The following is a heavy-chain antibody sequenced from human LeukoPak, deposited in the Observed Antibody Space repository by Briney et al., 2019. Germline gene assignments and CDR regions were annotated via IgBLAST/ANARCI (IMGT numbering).Heavy chain of an antibody. V-gene: IGHV1-2*06. D-gene: IGHD6-19*01. Sequence: ASVKVSCKASGYTFTGYYMHWVRQAPGQGLEWMGRISPNSGGTNYAQKFQGRVTMTRDTSISTAYMELNRLRSDDTAVYYCASESSGWSGFDPWGQGTLVTVSS. CDR2: ISPNSGGT. J-gene: IGHJ5*02. CDR3: ASESSGWSGFDP. CDR1: GYTFTGYY.